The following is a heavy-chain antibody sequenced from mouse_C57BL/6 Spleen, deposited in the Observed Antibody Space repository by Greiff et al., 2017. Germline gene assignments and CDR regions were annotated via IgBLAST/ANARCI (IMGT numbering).Heavy chain of an antibody. V-gene: IGHV5-9-1*02. J-gene: IGHJ2*01. Sequence: EVKVVESGEGLVKPGGSLKLSCAASGFTFSSSAMSWVRQTPEKRLEWVAYISSGGDYIYYADTVKGRFTISRDNSRNTLYLQMSSLKSEDTAMYYCTRAAAQAYFDYWGQGTTLTVSS. CDR3: TRAAAQAYFDY. CDR1: GFTFSSSA. D-gene: IGHD3-2*02. CDR2: ISSGGDYI.